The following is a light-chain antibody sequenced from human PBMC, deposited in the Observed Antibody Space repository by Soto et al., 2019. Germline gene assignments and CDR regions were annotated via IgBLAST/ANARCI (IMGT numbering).Light chain of an antibody. CDR3: LQDYNYPRT. J-gene: IGKJ1*01. CDR1: QGIRND. Sequence: AIQMAQSPSSLSASVGDRVTITCRASQGIRNDLGWYQQSPGKAPKLLIYAASNLQSGVPSRFSGSGSGTDFPLTISSLQPEDFATYYCLQDYNYPRTFGQGTKVEVK. CDR2: AAS. V-gene: IGKV1-6*01.